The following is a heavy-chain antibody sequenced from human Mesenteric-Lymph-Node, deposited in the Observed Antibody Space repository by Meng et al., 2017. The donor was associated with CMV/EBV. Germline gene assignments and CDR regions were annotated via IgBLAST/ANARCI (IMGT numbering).Heavy chain of an antibody. D-gene: IGHD3-10*01. CDR2: IYWDDDK. J-gene: IGHJ1*01. CDR1: GFSLSNYGVG. V-gene: IGHV2-5*02. CDR3: GHSGGSGSYHH. Sequence: QITLKESSPTLVKPTQTLKLTCTFSGFSLSNYGVGIDWIPQPPGKALEWLALIYWDDDKRYNPSLKSRLTINKDTSKNQVVLTMTNTDPVDTATYYCGHSGGSGSYHHWGQGTLVTVSS.